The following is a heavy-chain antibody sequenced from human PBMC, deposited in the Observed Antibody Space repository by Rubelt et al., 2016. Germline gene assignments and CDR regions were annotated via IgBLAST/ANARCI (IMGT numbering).Heavy chain of an antibody. Sequence: QEQLQESGPGLVKPSGTLSLTCAVSGGSISNANWWSWIRQPPGKGLRWIGGSYHSGSTTYNPYLERRVTILVDKAKNKYSLNLNSLTAADTAVYDCARGGTGWIDPWGQGTLVTVSS. CDR2: SYHSGST. CDR3: ARGGTGWIDP. D-gene: IGHD1/OR15-1a*01. J-gene: IGHJ5*02. V-gene: IGHV4-4*02. CDR1: GGSISNANW.